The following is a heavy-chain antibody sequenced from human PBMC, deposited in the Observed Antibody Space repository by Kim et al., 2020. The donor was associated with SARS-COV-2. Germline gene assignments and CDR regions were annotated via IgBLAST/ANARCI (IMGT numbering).Heavy chain of an antibody. CDR2: IYPGDSDT. J-gene: IGHJ4*02. D-gene: IGHD2-21*01. Sequence: GESLKISCKGSGYSFTSYWIGWVHQMPGKGLEWMGIIYPGDSDTRYSPSFQGQVTISADKSISTAYLQWSSLKASDTAMYYCARASLNVVVIARDRGFFDYWGQGTLVTVSS. CDR1: GYSFTSYW. CDR3: ARASLNVVVIARDRGFFDY. V-gene: IGHV5-51*07.